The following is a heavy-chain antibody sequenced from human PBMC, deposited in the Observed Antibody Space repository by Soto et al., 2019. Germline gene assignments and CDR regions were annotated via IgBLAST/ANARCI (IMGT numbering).Heavy chain of an antibody. J-gene: IGHJ3*02. CDR1: GGSISSTPYY. Sequence: QLELQESGAGLVKPSETLSLTCTVSGGSISSTPYYWGWIRQPPEKGLEWVGTIFSLGSTYYNPSLQSRVSISVDTSKNQFSLKVNSVTAADTALYYCARHRRSITTYGDAFDIWGQGTMVTVSS. V-gene: IGHV4-39*01. CDR2: IFSLGST. CDR3: ARHRRSITTYGDAFDI. D-gene: IGHD1-1*01.